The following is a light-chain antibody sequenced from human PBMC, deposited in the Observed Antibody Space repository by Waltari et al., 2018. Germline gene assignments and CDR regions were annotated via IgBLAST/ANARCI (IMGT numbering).Light chain of an antibody. J-gene: IGKJ2*01. CDR3: HQYNSWPPYT. CDR2: GAS. CDR1: QNLGNN. Sequence: EIVMTQSPDTLSVSPGERATLSCRASQNLGNNLAWYQQKPGQAPMLLIYGASSTATGIPDRFSGSGSGTEFTLTISSLQAEDFAVYLCHQYNSWPPYTFGQGTKLEIK. V-gene: IGKV3-15*01.